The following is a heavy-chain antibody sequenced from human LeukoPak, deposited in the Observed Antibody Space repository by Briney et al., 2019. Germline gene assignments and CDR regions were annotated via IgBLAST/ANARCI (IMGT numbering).Heavy chain of an antibody. CDR3: ASFYDSTGRDY. Sequence: PGGSLRLSCAASGFTFSSHGMSWVRQAPGKGLEWVSAISGSGSSTYYADSVKGRFTISRDNAKNSLYLQMSSLRAEDTAVYYCASFYDSTGRDYWGQGTLVTVSS. J-gene: IGHJ4*02. CDR2: ISGSGSST. D-gene: IGHD3-22*01. V-gene: IGHV3-23*01. CDR1: GFTFSSHG.